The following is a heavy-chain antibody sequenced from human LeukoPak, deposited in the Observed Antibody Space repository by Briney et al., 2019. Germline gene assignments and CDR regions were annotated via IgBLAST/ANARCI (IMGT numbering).Heavy chain of an antibody. D-gene: IGHD3-16*02. CDR1: GFTVSSNY. Sequence: GGSLRLSCAASGFTVSSNYMSWVRQAPGKGLEWVSVIYSGGSTYYADSVKGRFTIFRHNSKNTLYLQMNSLRAEDTAVYYCARDPRELGELSNWGQGTLVTVSS. V-gene: IGHV3-53*04. CDR3: ARDPRELGELSN. J-gene: IGHJ4*02. CDR2: IYSGGST.